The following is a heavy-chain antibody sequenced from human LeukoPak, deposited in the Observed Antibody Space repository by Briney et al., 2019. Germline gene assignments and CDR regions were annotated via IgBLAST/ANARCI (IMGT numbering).Heavy chain of an antibody. Sequence: ASVKVSCKASGYNFISYYMHWVRQAPGQGLEWMGIINPSGGSTSYAQKFQDRVTMTRDTSTSTVYMELSSLKSEDTAVYYCAREDVVLVDAVRYYYGMDVWGQGTTVTVSS. CDR3: AREDVVLVDAVRYYYGMDV. D-gene: IGHD2-8*01. V-gene: IGHV1-46*01. CDR1: GYNFISYY. J-gene: IGHJ6*02. CDR2: INPSGGST.